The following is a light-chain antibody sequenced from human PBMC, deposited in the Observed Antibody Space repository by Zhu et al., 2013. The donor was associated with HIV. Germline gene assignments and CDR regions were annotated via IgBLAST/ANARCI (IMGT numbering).Light chain of an antibody. J-gene: IGKJ5*01. V-gene: IGKV1-12*01. Sequence: DIQMTQSPSSVSASVGDRVTITCRASQRIAGWLAWYQQKPGKAPSLLISGTSSLQSGVPSRFSGSVSGTDFTLTISSLQPEDFATYYCQQYNSYPLTFGQGTRLE. CDR2: GTS. CDR1: QRIAGW. CDR3: QQYNSYPLT.